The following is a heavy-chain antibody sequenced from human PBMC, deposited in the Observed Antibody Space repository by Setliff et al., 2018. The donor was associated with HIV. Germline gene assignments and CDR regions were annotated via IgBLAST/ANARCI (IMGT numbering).Heavy chain of an antibody. V-gene: IGHV3-53*01. CDR1: GFTVSSSY. Sequence: PGGSLRLSCAASGFTVSSSYMTWVRQAPGKGLEWVSIIYSGGSTYYAASVKGRFTISRDNSKNTLYLQMNSLRAEDTAVYYCARVGRQWLMRDYYYYLDVWGKGTTVTVSS. J-gene: IGHJ6*03. CDR3: ARVGRQWLMRDYYYYLDV. CDR2: IYSGGST. D-gene: IGHD6-19*01.